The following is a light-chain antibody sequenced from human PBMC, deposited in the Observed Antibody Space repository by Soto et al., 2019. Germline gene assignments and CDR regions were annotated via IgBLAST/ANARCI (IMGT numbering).Light chain of an antibody. V-gene: IGKV1-39*01. J-gene: IGKJ2*01. CDR1: QSISSY. CDR2: AAS. Sequence: DIQMTQSPSSLSASVGDRVTITCRASQSISSYLNWYQQKPGKAPKLLIYAASSLQSGVPSRFSGSGSGTDITRTISSLQPEDSATYYCQQRYSTPYSFGQGTKMEIK. CDR3: QQRYSTPYS.